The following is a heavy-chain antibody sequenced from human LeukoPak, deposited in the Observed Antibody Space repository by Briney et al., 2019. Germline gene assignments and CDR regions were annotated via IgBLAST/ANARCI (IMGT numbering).Heavy chain of an antibody. CDR3: VSAYSGSYFFNS. Sequence: GGSLRLSCATSGLTFSDYWMPWVRHAPGKGLVWVSRINTVGSTITYADSVKGRFTISRDNAKNTLFLQMSSLRLEDTAVYYCVSAYSGSYFFNSWGQGTLVTVSS. J-gene: IGHJ5*01. CDR2: INTVGSTI. D-gene: IGHD1-26*01. V-gene: IGHV3-74*01. CDR1: GLTFSDYW.